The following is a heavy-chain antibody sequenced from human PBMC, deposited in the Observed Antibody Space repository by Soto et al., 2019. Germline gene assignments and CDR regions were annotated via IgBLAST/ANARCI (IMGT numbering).Heavy chain of an antibody. CDR3: AREGVSYYYDSSGYSSIDY. V-gene: IGHV1-46*01. D-gene: IGHD3-22*01. Sequence: GASVKVSCKASGYTFTSYYMHWVRQAPGQGLEWMGIINPSGGSTSYAQKFQGRVTMTRDTSTSTVYMELSSLRSEDTAVYYCAREGVSYYYDSSGYSSIDYWGQGTLVTVYS. CDR1: GYTFTSYY. CDR2: INPSGGST. J-gene: IGHJ4*02.